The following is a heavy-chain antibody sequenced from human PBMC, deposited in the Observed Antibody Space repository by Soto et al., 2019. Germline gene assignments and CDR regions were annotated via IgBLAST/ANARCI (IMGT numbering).Heavy chain of an antibody. CDR1: GYTFTSYY. CDR3: ARGGYSSGWYPRYFDY. V-gene: IGHV1-46*01. D-gene: IGHD6-19*01. CDR2: INPSGGST. J-gene: IGHJ4*02. Sequence: PSVKVSCKASGYTFTSYYMHCVRHSPGQGLEWMGIINPSGGSTSYAQKFQGRVTMTRDTSTSTVYMELSSLRSEDTAVYYCARGGYSSGWYPRYFDYWGQGTLVTVSS.